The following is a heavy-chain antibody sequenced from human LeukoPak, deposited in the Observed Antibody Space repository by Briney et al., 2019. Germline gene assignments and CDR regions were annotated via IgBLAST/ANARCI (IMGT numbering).Heavy chain of an antibody. CDR2: FSASGGST. V-gene: IGHV3-23*01. J-gene: IGHJ5*02. D-gene: IGHD4-17*01. CDR1: GFTFSTHA. CDR3: ARHDRTTMTSPYSS. Sequence: GGSLRLSCVGSGFTFSTHAMTWVRQAPGKGLEWVSSFSASGGSTYYADSVKGRFTISRDNSRNTLYLQMNSLRAEDTAIYYCARHDRTTMTSPYSSWGQGTLVTVSA.